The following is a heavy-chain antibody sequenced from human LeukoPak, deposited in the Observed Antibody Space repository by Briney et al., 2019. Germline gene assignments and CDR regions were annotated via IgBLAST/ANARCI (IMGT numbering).Heavy chain of an antibody. V-gene: IGHV4-59*01. J-gene: IGHJ4*02. CDR3: ARDHFGSLDS. Sequence: SETLSLTCTVSGGSISSYYWSWIRQPPGKGLEWIGYIYYSGSTNYNPSLKSRVTISVDTSKNQFSLKLSSVTAADTAVYYCARDHFGSLDSWGRGILVTVSS. CDR2: IYYSGST. D-gene: IGHD3-10*01. CDR1: GGSISSYY.